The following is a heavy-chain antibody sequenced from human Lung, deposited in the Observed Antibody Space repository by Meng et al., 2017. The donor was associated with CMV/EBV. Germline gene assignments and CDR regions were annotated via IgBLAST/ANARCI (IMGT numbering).Heavy chain of an antibody. V-gene: IGHV1-69*05. Sequence: SVXVSCKASGCTFSNYPVSWVRHAPGLGLEWMGGFNPIFGTPNYAQKFQGRLTITTDESTSTAYMSLNSLRSEDTAVYYCSTEGPLNWFDRWGQGTLVTVSS. CDR3: STEGPLNWFDR. J-gene: IGHJ5*02. CDR2: FNPIFGTP. CDR1: GCTFSNYP.